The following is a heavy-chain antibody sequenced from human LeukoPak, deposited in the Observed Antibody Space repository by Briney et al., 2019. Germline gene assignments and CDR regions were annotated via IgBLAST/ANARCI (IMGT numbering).Heavy chain of an antibody. Sequence: SGGSLRLSCAASGFTFDDYGMGWVRQAPGKGLEWVSGINWNGGSIGYADSVKGRFTISRDNAKNSLYLQMNSLRAEDTALYYCARVRGILTGYYVHYFDYWGQGSLVTVSS. J-gene: IGHJ4*02. D-gene: IGHD3-9*01. CDR3: ARVRGILTGYYVHYFDY. V-gene: IGHV3-20*04. CDR2: INWNGGSI. CDR1: GFTFDDYG.